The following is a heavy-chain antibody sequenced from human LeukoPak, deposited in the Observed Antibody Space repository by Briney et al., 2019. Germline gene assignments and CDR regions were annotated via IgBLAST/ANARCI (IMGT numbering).Heavy chain of an antibody. V-gene: IGHV3-23*01. CDR1: GFTFSSYA. Sequence: PGGSLRLSCAASGFTFSSYAMSWVHQAPGKGLEWVSAISGSGGSTYYADSVKGRFTISRDNSKNTLYLQMNSLRAEDTAVYYCAKDGLLWFGELSHWGQGTLVTVSS. J-gene: IGHJ4*02. CDR3: AKDGLLWFGELSH. D-gene: IGHD3-10*01. CDR2: ISGSGGST.